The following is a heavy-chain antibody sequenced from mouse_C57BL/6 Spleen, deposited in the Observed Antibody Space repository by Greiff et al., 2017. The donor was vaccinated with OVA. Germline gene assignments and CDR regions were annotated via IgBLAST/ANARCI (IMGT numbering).Heavy chain of an antibody. CDR1: GYTFTSYW. V-gene: IGHV1-64*01. CDR2: IHPNSGST. Sequence: QVQLKQPGAELVKPGASVKLSCKASGYTFTSYWMHWVKQRPGQGLEWIGMIHPNSGSTNYNEKFKSKATLTVDKSSSTAYMQLSSLTSEDSAVDYCAREGGIYDYDGGPWFGYWGQGTLVTVSA. D-gene: IGHD2-4*01. CDR3: AREGGIYDYDGGPWFGY. J-gene: IGHJ3*01.